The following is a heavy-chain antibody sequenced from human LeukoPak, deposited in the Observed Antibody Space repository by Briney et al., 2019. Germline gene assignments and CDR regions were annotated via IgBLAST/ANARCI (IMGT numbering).Heavy chain of an antibody. J-gene: IGHJ3*02. CDR2: INPSGGST. CDR3: ARGWGITIFGVVSAFDI. CDR1: GYTFTSYY. V-gene: IGHV1-46*03. Sequence: ASVKVSCKASGYTFTSYYMHWVRQAPGQGLEWMGIINPSGGSTSYAQKFQGRVTTTRDTSTSTVYMELSSLRSEDTAVYYCARGWGITIFGVVSAFDIWGQGTMVTVSS. D-gene: IGHD3-3*01.